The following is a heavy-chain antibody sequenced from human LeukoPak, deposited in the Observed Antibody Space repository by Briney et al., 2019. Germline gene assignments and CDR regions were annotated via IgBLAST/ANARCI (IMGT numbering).Heavy chain of an antibody. J-gene: IGHJ4*02. CDR1: GFTFSSYA. CDR3: AKHYCSSTSCHRDY. D-gene: IGHD2-2*02. CDR2: ISGSGGST. V-gene: IGHV3-23*01. Sequence: GGSLRLSCAASGFTFSSYAMSWVRQAPGKGLEWVSAISGSGGSTYYADSVKGRFTISRDNSKNTLYLQMNSLRAEDTAVYYCAKHYCSSTSCHRDYWGQGTLVTVSS.